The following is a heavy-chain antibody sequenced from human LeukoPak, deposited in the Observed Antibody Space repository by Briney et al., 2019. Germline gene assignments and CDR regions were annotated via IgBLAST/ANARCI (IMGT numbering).Heavy chain of an antibody. CDR3: ARAVGSGSFQTYYYYMDV. D-gene: IGHD3-10*01. J-gene: IGHJ6*03. V-gene: IGHV4-59*01. CDR2: MYYSGST. Sequence: KPSETLSLTCTVSGGSISSYYWSWIRQSPGKGLEWIGYMYYSGSTNYNPSLKSRVTISVDTSKNQFSLKLTSVTAADTAVYYCARAVGSGSFQTYYYYMDVWGKGTTVTISS. CDR1: GGSISSYY.